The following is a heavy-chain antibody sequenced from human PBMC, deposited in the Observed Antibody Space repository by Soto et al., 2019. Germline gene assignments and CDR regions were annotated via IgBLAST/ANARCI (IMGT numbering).Heavy chain of an antibody. CDR3: AKGTSGDKVDS. V-gene: IGHV4-30-4*01. CDR2: IYDGGRT. Sequence: QVKLQESGPGLVKPSQTLSLTCTVSGGSISTVDYWWSWIRQSPDMGLVWIGHIYDGGRTYNNPSLEKRVTLSIDQSKSQLSLTLSSVSAADTDVYYFAKGTSGDKVDSWGQGTLVTVSS. CDR1: GGSISTVDYW. D-gene: IGHD3-10*01. J-gene: IGHJ4*02.